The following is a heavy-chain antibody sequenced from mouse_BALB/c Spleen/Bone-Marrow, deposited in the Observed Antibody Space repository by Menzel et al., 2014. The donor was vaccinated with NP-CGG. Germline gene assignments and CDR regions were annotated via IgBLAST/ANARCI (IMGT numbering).Heavy chain of an antibody. V-gene: IGHV14-3*02. CDR2: IDPANGNA. CDR1: GFNIKDTY. CDR3: ARYRLGTYFDL. D-gene: IGHD2-14*01. Sequence: DVQLVESGAELVRSGASVKLSCTASGFNIKDTYMHWVKQRPEQGLEWIGRIDPANGNAKYDPKFQGKATITADTSSNTAYLQLSSLTSEDTAAYYCARYRLGTYFDLWGQGTTLTVSS. J-gene: IGHJ2*01.